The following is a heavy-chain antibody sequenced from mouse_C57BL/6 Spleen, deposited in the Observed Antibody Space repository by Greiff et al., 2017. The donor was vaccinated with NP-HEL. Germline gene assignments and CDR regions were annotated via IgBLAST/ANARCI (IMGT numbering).Heavy chain of an antibody. CDR3: TRYVQAWFAY. J-gene: IGHJ3*01. V-gene: IGHV1-15*01. D-gene: IGHD3-2*02. CDR2: IDPETGGT. CDR1: GYPFTDYE. Sequence: VHVKPSGAELVRPGASVTLSFKASGYPFTDYEMHWVKQTPVHGLEWIGAIDPETGGTAYNQKFKGKAILTADKSSSTAYMELRSLTSEDSAVYYCTRYVQAWFAYWGQGTLVTVSA.